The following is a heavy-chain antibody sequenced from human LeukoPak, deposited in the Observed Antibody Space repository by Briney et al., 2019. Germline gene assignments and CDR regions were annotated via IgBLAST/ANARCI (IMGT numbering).Heavy chain of an antibody. D-gene: IGHD3-22*01. CDR2: IIPILGKA. CDR3: ARVEHDSSGYYYKLDY. CDR1: GGTFSSYA. J-gene: IGHJ4*02. V-gene: IGHV1-69*04. Sequence: GSSVKVSCKASGGTFSSYAISWVRQAPGQGLEWMGRIIPILGKANYAQKFQGRVTITADKSTSTAYMELSSLRSEDTAVYYCARVEHDSSGYYYKLDYWGQGTLVTVSS.